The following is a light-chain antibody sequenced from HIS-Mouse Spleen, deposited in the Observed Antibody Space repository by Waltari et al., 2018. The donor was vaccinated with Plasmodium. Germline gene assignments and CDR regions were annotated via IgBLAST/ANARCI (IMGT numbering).Light chain of an antibody. CDR3: QQYNNWSFT. CDR2: GAS. Sequence: EIVMTQSPATLSVSPGERATLSCRASPSVSSNLAWYQQKPGQAPRLLIYGASTRATGIPARFSGSGSGTEFTLTISILQSEDFAVFYCQQYNNWSFTFGPGTKVDIK. CDR1: PSVSSN. J-gene: IGKJ3*01. V-gene: IGKV3-15*01.